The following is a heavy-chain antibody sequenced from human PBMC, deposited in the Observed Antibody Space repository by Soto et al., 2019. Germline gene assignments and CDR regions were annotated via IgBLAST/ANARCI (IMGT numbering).Heavy chain of an antibody. J-gene: IGHJ4*02. CDR2: ISGSGSTI. V-gene: IGHV3-11*01. D-gene: IGHD6-19*01. CDR3: ALAGTVLKY. Sequence: PGGSPRLSCAASGFTFSIFAMSWVRQSPGKGLEWVSTISGSGSTIYYADSVKGRFTISRDNAKNSLYLQMNSLRAEDTAMYYCALAGTVLKYWGQGTLVTVSS. CDR1: GFTFSIFA.